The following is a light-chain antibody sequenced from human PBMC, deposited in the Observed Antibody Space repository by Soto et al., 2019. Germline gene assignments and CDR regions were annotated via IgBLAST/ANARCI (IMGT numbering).Light chain of an antibody. CDR2: LNSDGSH. Sequence: QAVVTQSPSASASLGASVKLTCTLSSGHSSYAIAWHQQQPEKGPRYLMKLNSDGSHNKGDGIPDRFSGSSSGAERYLTISSLQSEDEADYYCQTWGVFGTGTKLTVL. CDR3: QTWGV. CDR1: SGHSSYA. V-gene: IGLV4-69*01. J-gene: IGLJ1*01.